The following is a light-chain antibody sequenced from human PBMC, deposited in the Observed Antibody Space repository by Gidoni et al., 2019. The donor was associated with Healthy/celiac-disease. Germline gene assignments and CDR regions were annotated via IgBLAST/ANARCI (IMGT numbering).Light chain of an antibody. Sequence: AIRITQSPSSLSASTGDRVTITCRASQGISSYLAWYQQKPGKAPKLLIYAASTLQSGVPSRFSGSGSGTDFTLTISCLQSEDFATYYCQQYYSYPRTFGPGTKVDIQ. CDR3: QQYYSYPRT. V-gene: IGKV1-8*01. CDR2: AAS. J-gene: IGKJ3*01. CDR1: QGISSY.